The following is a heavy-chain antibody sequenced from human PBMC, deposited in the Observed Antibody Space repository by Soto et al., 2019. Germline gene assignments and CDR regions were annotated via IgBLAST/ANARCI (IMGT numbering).Heavy chain of an antibody. D-gene: IGHD4-4*01. Sequence: QVQLVESGGGVVQPGRSLRLSCAASGFTFSSYGMHWVRQAPGKGLELVAVIWYDGSNKYYADSVKGRFTISRDNSKNTPYLQMNSLRAEDTAVYYCARTTVTTYYYYYYMDVWCKGTTVTVSS. V-gene: IGHV3-33*01. CDR1: GFTFSSYG. CDR3: ARTTVTTYYYYYYMDV. CDR2: IWYDGSNK. J-gene: IGHJ6*03.